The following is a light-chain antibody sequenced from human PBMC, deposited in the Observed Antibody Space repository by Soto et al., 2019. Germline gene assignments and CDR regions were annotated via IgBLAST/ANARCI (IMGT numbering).Light chain of an antibody. CDR2: DVS. Sequence: AIQLTQSPSSLSASVGDRVTITCRASQDIRGALAWYQQKPGKAPKMLIYDVSTLESGVPLRFSGSSSGTDFTLTISSLQPVDFATYYCLQFNSYPITFGQGTRLEIK. CDR1: QDIRGA. V-gene: IGKV1-13*02. J-gene: IGKJ5*01. CDR3: LQFNSYPIT.